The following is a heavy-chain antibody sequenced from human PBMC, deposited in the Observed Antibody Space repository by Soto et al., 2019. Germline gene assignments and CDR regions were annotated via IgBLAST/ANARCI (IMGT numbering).Heavy chain of an antibody. CDR3: ARNSPGVYALWVDV. Sequence: EVQLVESGGGLVEPGGSLRLSCAASGFTFSNYWMHWVRQAPGKGLVWVARIDTDGNSINYADFVEGRLRISRDNAKNTWYLQMNSLRAEDTAVYYCARNSPGVYALWVDVWGQGTTVTVS. CDR2: IDTDGNSI. V-gene: IGHV3-74*01. J-gene: IGHJ6*02. CDR1: GFTFSNYW. D-gene: IGHD2-8*01.